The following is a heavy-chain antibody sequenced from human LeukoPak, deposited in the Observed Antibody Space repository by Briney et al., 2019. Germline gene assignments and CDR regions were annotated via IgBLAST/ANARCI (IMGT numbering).Heavy chain of an antibody. CDR3: ARGLRFLEWFDAFDI. J-gene: IGHJ3*02. CDR1: GYTFTSYD. D-gene: IGHD3-3*01. V-gene: IGHV1-8*03. Sequence: ASVKVSCKASGYTFTSYDINWVRQATGQGLEWMGWMNPNSGNTGYAQKFQGRVTITRNTSISTAYMELSSLRSEDTVVYYCARGLRFLEWFDAFDIWGQGTMVTVSS. CDR2: MNPNSGNT.